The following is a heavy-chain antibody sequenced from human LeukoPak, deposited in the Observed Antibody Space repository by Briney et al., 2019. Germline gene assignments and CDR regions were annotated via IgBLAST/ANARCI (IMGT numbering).Heavy chain of an antibody. CDR3: AKDRGYSYGIGYYFDY. CDR2: ISYDGSNK. D-gene: IGHD5-18*01. V-gene: IGHV3-30*18. CDR1: GFTFSSYG. Sequence: GGSLRLSCAASGFTFSSYGMHWVRQAPGKGLEWVAVISYDGSNKYYADSVKGRFTISRDNSKNTLYLQMNSLRAEDTAVYYCAKDRGYSYGIGYYFDYWGQGTLVTVSS. J-gene: IGHJ4*02.